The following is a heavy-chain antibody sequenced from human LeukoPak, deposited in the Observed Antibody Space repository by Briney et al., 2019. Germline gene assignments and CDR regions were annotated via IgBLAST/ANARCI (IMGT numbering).Heavy chain of an antibody. V-gene: IGHV3-7*01. J-gene: IGHJ4*02. CDR3: ARGGATRGRFEN. CDR2: MRQDGSEI. CDR1: GFPFSVQT. Sequence: PGGSLRLSCAASGFPFSVQTMSWVRQAPGKGLDWVASMRQDGSEIYYVDSVKGRFTISRDNPKNSLYLQMNSLRAEDTAVYYCARGGATRGRFENWGQGTLVTVSS. D-gene: IGHD1-26*01.